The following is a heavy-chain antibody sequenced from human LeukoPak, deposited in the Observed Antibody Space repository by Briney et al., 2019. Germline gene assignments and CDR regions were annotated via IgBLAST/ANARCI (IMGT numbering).Heavy chain of an antibody. D-gene: IGHD3-10*01. CDR3: ASKSG. Sequence: GGSLRLSCVASGFTFSSYWMSWVRQVPGRGLEWVANIKQDGSERYYVYSVKGRFTISRDNANKSLYLQMNSLRGDDTAVYYCASKSGWGQGTLVTVSS. CDR1: GFTFSSYW. J-gene: IGHJ4*02. CDR2: IKQDGSER. V-gene: IGHV3-7*01.